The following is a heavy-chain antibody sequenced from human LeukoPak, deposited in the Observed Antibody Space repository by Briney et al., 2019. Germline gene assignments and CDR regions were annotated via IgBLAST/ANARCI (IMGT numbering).Heavy chain of an antibody. CDR2: ISSGSDYI. CDR3: AKERRGENVWGSYRDAFGM. Sequence: GGSLRLSCAASGFSSYSLNWVRQAPGKGLEWVSSISSGSDYIYYADSVKGRFTNSRDNSKNTLYLQMNSLRAEDTAVYYCAKERRGENVWGSYRDAFGMWGQGTMVTVSP. J-gene: IGHJ3*02. D-gene: IGHD3-16*02. CDR1: GFSSYS. V-gene: IGHV3-21*04.